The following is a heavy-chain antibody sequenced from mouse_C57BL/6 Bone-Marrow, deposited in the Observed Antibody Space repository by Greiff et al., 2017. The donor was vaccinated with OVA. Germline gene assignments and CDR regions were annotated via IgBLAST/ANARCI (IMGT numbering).Heavy chain of an antibody. CDR2: IDPSDSYT. D-gene: IGHD1-2*01. Sequence: VQLQQSGAELVMPGASVKLSCKASGYTFTSYWMHWVKQRPGQGLEWIGEIDPSDSYTNYNQKFKGKSTLTVDKSSSTAYMQLSSLTSEDSAVYYCARTALDYWGQGTTLTVSS. CDR1: GYTFTSYW. J-gene: IGHJ2*01. CDR3: ARTALDY. V-gene: IGHV1-69*01.